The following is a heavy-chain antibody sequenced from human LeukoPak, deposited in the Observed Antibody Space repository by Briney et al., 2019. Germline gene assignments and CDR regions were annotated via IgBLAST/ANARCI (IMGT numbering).Heavy chain of an antibody. CDR1: GYTFTSYY. V-gene: IGHV1-46*01. J-gene: IGHJ4*02. D-gene: IGHD3-3*01. CDR3: ARSNGENYDFWSGYYSAWYFDY. CDR2: INPSGGST. Sequence: ASVKVSCKASGYTFTSYYMHWLRQAPGQGLEWMGIINPSGGSTSYAQKFQGRVTMTRDTSTGTVCMELRSLRSEDTAVYYCARSNGENYDFWSGYYSAWYFDYWGQGTLVTVSS.